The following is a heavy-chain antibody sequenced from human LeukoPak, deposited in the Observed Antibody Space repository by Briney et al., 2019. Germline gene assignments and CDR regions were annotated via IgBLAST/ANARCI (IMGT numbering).Heavy chain of an antibody. CDR2: ISSSSSYI. V-gene: IGHV3-21*01. D-gene: IGHD3-10*01. Sequence: PGGSLRLSCAASGFTFSSYSMNWVRQAPGKGLEWVSSISSSSSYIYYADSVKGRFTISRDNAKNSLYLQMNSLRAEDTAVYYCARDAPRPPSYGSGSYRAPAAFDIWGQGTMVTVSS. J-gene: IGHJ3*02. CDR1: GFTFSSYS. CDR3: ARDAPRPPSYGSGSYRAPAAFDI.